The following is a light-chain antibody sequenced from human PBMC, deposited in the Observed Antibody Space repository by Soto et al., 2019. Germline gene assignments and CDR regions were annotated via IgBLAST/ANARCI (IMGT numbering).Light chain of an antibody. Sequence: EIVMTQSPATLSVSPGERATLSCRASQSFSSNLAWYQQKPGQAPRLLIYGASTRATGIPARFSGSGSGTEFTLTIGSLQSEDFAVYYCQQYYNWPQTFGQGTKVEIK. J-gene: IGKJ1*01. V-gene: IGKV3-15*01. CDR3: QQYYNWPQT. CDR2: GAS. CDR1: QSFSSN.